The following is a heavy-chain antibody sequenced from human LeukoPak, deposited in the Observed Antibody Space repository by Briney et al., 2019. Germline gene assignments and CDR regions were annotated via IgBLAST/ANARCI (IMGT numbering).Heavy chain of an antibody. CDR2: ISSSSSYI. Sequence: GGSLRLSCAASGFTFSSYSMNWVHQAPGKGLEWVSSISSSSSYIYYADSVKGRFTISRDNAKNSLYLQMNSLRAEDTAVYYCARAVGYCSSTTCYAAMDVWGKGTTVTVSS. V-gene: IGHV3-21*01. CDR1: GFTFSSYS. J-gene: IGHJ6*04. CDR3: ARAVGYCSSTTCYAAMDV. D-gene: IGHD2-2*01.